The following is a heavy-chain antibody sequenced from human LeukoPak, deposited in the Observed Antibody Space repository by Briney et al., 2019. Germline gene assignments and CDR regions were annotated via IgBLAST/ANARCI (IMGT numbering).Heavy chain of an antibody. Sequence: GGSLRLSCAASGFTSSSYWMHWVRQAPGKGLVWVSRINSDGSSTSYADSVKGRFTISRDNAKNTLYLQMNSLRAEDTAVYYCARFDSSGYYYYYYGMDVWGQGTTVTVSS. CDR1: GFTSSSYW. V-gene: IGHV3-74*01. D-gene: IGHD3-22*01. CDR2: INSDGSST. CDR3: ARFDSSGYYYYYYGMDV. J-gene: IGHJ6*02.